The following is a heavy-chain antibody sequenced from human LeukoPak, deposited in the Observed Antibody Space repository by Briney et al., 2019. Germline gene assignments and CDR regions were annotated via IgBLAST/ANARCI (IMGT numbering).Heavy chain of an antibody. J-gene: IGHJ5*02. V-gene: IGHV4-39*01. CDR3: TRSFRDSPVDP. Sequence: SATLSLTCTVSGGSISTNNYYWGWIRRPPGMGLEWIGSIYYTGRTYYNPSLKSRVTISVDTSKNQFSLKLSSATAADTAVYYCTRSFRDSPVDPWGQGTLVTVSS. CDR2: IYYTGRT. CDR1: GGSISTNNYY. D-gene: IGHD1-14*01.